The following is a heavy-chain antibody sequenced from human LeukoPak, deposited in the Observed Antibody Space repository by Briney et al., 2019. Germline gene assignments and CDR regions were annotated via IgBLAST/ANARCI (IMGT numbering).Heavy chain of an antibody. CDR3: AKMTPVTSFQLLVLDS. Sequence: PSETLSLTCTVSGGSISSYYWSWIRQPPGKGLEWIGYIYYSGSTNYNPSLESRVTVSVDNSKNQFSLKLSSVTAADTAVYYCAKMTPVTSFQLLVLDSWGPGTLVTISS. J-gene: IGHJ4*02. D-gene: IGHD4-11*01. CDR1: GGSISSYY. V-gene: IGHV4-59*12. CDR2: IYYSGST.